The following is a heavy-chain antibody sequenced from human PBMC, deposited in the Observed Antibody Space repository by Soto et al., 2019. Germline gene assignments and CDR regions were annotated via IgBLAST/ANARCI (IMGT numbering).Heavy chain of an antibody. D-gene: IGHD2-15*01. CDR2: ISGSGGST. J-gene: IGHJ6*02. Sequence: EVQLLESGGGLVQPGGSLRLSCAASGFTFSSYAMSWVRQAPGKGLEWVSAISGSGGSTYYADSVKGRFTISRDNSKNTLYLQMNSLRAEDTAVYYCARDWDCSGGSCHQYGMDVWGQGTTVTVSS. CDR1: GFTFSSYA. V-gene: IGHV3-23*01. CDR3: ARDWDCSGGSCHQYGMDV.